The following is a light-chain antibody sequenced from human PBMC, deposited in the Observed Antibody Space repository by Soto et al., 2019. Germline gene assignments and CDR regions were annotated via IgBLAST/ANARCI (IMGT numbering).Light chain of an antibody. Sequence: DIQMTQSPSSLTASLGDRVTITCRASQTISSYLNWYQQKPGRAPKLLIYAASSLQSGVPSRFSGSGSGTEFTLTISSLQPDDFATYYCHQSYSTPPTFGQGTKVDIK. CDR3: HQSYSTPPT. CDR2: AAS. J-gene: IGKJ1*01. V-gene: IGKV1-39*01. CDR1: QTISSY.